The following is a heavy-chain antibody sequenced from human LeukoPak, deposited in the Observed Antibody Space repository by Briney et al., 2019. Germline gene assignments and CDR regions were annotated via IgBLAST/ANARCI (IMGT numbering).Heavy chain of an antibody. D-gene: IGHD1-26*01. CDR1: GFTFSSYA. CDR3: TRGSLSGSSRDY. CDR2: ISGSGGST. V-gene: IGHV3-23*01. Sequence: GGSLRLSCAASGFTFSSYAMSWVRQAPGKGLEWVSAISGSGGSTYYADSVKGRFTISRDNSKNTLYLQMNSLRAEDTAVYYCTRGSLSGSSRDYWGQGTLLTVSS. J-gene: IGHJ4*02.